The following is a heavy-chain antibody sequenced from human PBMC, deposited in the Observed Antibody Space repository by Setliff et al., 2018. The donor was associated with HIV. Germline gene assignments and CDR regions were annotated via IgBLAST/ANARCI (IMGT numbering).Heavy chain of an antibody. D-gene: IGHD5-12*01. CDR2: ISAYNGNT. Sequence: ASVKVSCKASGYSFINYGISWVRQAPGQGLEWMGWISAYNGNTDYAPRLLGRVTMTTDTSTSTAYMELRSLSSDDTAVYYCARGPLYGYDRGYFDYWGQGTLVTVSS. CDR3: ARGPLYGYDRGYFDY. CDR1: GYSFINYG. V-gene: IGHV1-18*01. J-gene: IGHJ4*02.